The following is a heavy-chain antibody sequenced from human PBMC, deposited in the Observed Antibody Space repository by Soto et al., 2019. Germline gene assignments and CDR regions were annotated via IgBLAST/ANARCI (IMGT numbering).Heavy chain of an antibody. CDR2: IIPIFGTA. D-gene: IGHD2-21*02. J-gene: IGHJ6*02. CDR3: ARGPRAVTAIPYYWDV. Sequence: QVQLVQSGAEVKKPGSSVKVSCKASGGTFSRYAISWVRQAPGQGLEWMGGIIPIFGTANYAQKFRGRVTITADESTSTAYMELSSLRSADTAVYYCARGPRAVTAIPYYWDVWGQGTTVTVSS. V-gene: IGHV1-69*01. CDR1: GGTFSRYA.